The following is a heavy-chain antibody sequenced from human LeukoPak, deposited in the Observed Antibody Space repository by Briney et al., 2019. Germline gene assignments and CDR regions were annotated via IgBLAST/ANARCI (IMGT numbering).Heavy chain of an antibody. CDR1: GGSFSGYY. Sequence: PSETLSLTCAVYGGSFSGYYWSWIRQPPGKGLEWTGEINHSGSTNYNPSLKSRVTISVDMSKNQFSLKLSSVTAADTAVYYCASKTYYYGSGSYYRYWGQGTLVTVSS. CDR2: INHSGST. D-gene: IGHD3-10*01. V-gene: IGHV4-34*01. J-gene: IGHJ4*02. CDR3: ASKTYYYGSGSYYRY.